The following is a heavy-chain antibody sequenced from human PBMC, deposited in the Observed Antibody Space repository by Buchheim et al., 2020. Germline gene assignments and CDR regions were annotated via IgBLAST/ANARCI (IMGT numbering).Heavy chain of an antibody. J-gene: IGHJ4*02. Sequence: QVQLVESGGGVVQPGRSLRLSCAASGFTFSSYGMHWVRQAPGKGLEWVAVISYDGSNKYYADSVTGRFTISRDNSQNTLYLQMNSLRAEDTAVYYCAKVSYDSSGYVDYWGQGTL. CDR1: GFTFSSYG. CDR3: AKVSYDSSGYVDY. CDR2: ISYDGSNK. V-gene: IGHV3-30*18. D-gene: IGHD3-22*01.